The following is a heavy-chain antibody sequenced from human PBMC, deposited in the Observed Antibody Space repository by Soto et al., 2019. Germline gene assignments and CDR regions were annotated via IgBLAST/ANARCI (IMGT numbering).Heavy chain of an antibody. D-gene: IGHD5-12*01. CDR2: ISGSGGST. Sequence: TGGSLRLSCAASGFTFSSYAMSWFRQAPGKGLEWVSAISGSGGSTYYADSVKGRFTISRDNSKNTLYLQMNSLRAEDTAVYYCAKGLNARGYGGYYFDYWGQGTLVTVSS. CDR3: AKGLNARGYGGYYFDY. CDR1: GFTFSSYA. V-gene: IGHV3-23*01. J-gene: IGHJ4*02.